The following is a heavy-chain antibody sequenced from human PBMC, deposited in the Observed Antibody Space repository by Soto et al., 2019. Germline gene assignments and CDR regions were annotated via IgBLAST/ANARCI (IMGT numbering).Heavy chain of an antibody. Sequence: PGGSLRLSCTASGFTFGDYAMSWFRQAPGKGLEWVGFIRSKAYGGTTEYAASVKGRFTISRDDSKSIAYLQMNSLKTEDTAVYYCTRDTSWFGESYDAFDIWGQGTMVTVSS. CDR2: IRSKAYGGTT. V-gene: IGHV3-49*03. CDR3: TRDTSWFGESYDAFDI. J-gene: IGHJ3*02. D-gene: IGHD3-10*01. CDR1: GFTFGDYA.